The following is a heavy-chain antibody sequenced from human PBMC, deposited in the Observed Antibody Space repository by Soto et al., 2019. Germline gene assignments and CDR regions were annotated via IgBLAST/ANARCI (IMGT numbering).Heavy chain of an antibody. Sequence: QVQLQESGPGLVKPSETLSLTCTVSGGSISGYYWSWIRQPPGEGLEWIGYIDYTGSTDYNPSLKSRVTISLDTPKSQFSLKLSSVTAADTAVNYCARVHRFCSGGSCYLIDFWGQGTLVTVSS. CDR1: GGSISGYY. V-gene: IGHV4-59*01. CDR2: IDYTGST. J-gene: IGHJ4*02. CDR3: ARVHRFCSGGSCYLIDF. D-gene: IGHD2-15*01.